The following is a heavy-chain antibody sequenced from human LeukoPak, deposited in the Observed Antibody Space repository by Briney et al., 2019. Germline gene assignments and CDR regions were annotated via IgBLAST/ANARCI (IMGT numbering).Heavy chain of an antibody. Sequence: PSETLSLTCTVSGDSLSSSYWSWIRQPPGKGLEWIGYIYFSGSPDYNPSLKSRVTISVDTSKNQSSLKVTSVTAADTAVYYCASGTFDGPLYGTYWYFHVWGRGTLVTVSS. J-gene: IGHJ2*01. CDR3: ASGTFDGPLYGTYWYFHV. V-gene: IGHV4-59*01. D-gene: IGHD3-16*01. CDR2: IYFSGSP. CDR1: GDSLSSSY.